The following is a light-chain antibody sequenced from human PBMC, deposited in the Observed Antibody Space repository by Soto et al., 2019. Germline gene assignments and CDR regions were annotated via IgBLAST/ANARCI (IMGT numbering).Light chain of an antibody. J-gene: IGLJ2*01. V-gene: IGLV2-14*01. CDR3: SSYTTSSTVA. CDR2: EVS. Sequence: QPVLTQSASVSGSPGQSITISCTGTSSDIGGYNYVSWYQQHPDKAPKLMIFEVSNRPSGVSNRFSGSKSGNTASLTISGLLPEDEADYYCSSYTTSSTVAFGGGPQLTVL. CDR1: SSDIGGYNY.